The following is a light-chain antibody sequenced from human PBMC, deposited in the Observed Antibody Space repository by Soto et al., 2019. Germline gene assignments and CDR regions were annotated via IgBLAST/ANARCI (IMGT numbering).Light chain of an antibody. V-gene: IGKV3D-20*02. CDR2: GAS. Sequence: EIVLTQSPGTLSLSPGERATLSCRASQSVSSAYLAWYQQIPGQAPRLLIYGASSRATGIPDRFSGSGSGTDFTLTISGLEPEDFAVYYCQQRSNLITFGGGTKVEIK. CDR1: QSVSSAY. CDR3: QQRSNLIT. J-gene: IGKJ4*01.